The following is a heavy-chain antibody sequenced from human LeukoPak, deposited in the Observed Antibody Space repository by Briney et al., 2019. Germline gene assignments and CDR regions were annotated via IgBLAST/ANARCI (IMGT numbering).Heavy chain of an antibody. CDR3: ATARRTVTTYFFDY. Sequence: PSETLSLTCTVSGGSISSYYWSWIRQPPGKGLEWIGYIYYSGSTNYNPPLKSRVTISVDTSKNQFSLKLSSVTAADTAVYYCATARRTVTTYFFDYWGQGTLVTVSS. CDR1: GGSISSYY. D-gene: IGHD4-17*01. CDR2: IYYSGST. V-gene: IGHV4-59*01. J-gene: IGHJ4*02.